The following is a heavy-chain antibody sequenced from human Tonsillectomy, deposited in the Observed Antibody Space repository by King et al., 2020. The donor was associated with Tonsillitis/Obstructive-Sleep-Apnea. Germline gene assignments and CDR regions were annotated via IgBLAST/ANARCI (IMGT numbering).Heavy chain of an antibody. D-gene: IGHD6-13*01. Sequence: LVESGGGLVQPGGSLRLSCAASGFTFSDYSMHWVRQAPGKGLEWVSYISSTTNVRYYADSVKGRFTISRDNAKNSLSLQMNSLRDEDTAVYYCARVIAWFDPWGQGTLVTVS. CDR2: ISSTTNVR. CDR3: ARVIAWFDP. CDR1: GFTFSDYS. V-gene: IGHV3-48*02. J-gene: IGHJ5*02.